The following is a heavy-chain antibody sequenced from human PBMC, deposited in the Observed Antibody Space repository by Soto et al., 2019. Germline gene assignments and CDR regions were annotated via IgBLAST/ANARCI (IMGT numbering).Heavy chain of an antibody. J-gene: IGHJ3*02. V-gene: IGHV3-7*01. D-gene: IGHD3-10*01. Sequence: EVQLVESGGGLVQPGGSLRLSCAASGFTFSSYWMSWVRQAPGKGLEWVANIKQDGSEKYYVDSVKGRFTISRDNAKNSLYLQMNSLRAEDTAVYYCARDSLVRGVIGAFDIWGQGTMVTVSS. CDR1: GFTFSSYW. CDR2: IKQDGSEK. CDR3: ARDSLVRGVIGAFDI.